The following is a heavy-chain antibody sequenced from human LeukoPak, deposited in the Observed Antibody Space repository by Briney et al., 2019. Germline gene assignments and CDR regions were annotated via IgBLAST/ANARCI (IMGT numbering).Heavy chain of an antibody. CDR2: IWYDGSSK. D-gene: IGHD4-17*01. V-gene: IGHV3-33*01. J-gene: IGHJ5*02. CDR1: GFTFNSYG. Sequence: GSLRLSCAASGFTFNSYGMHWVRQAPGKGLEGVAVIWYDGSSKYYADSLKGRFTISRDNSKNMLYLQMNSLRVEDTAIYYCVRARFDYGDFYWLDLWGQGTLVTVSS. CDR3: VRARFDYGDFYWLDL.